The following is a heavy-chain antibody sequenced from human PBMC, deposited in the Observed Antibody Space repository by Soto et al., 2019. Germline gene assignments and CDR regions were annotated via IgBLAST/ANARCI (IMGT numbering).Heavy chain of an antibody. D-gene: IGHD3-3*02. J-gene: IGHJ5*02. CDR1: GDSISSNNNY. CDR2: ISYSGTT. V-gene: IGHV4-30-4*01. Sequence: SETLSLTCTVSGDSISSNNNYWSWIRQPPGEGLELILFISYSGTTSYSPSLKSRVAISLDTSKNQFSLSLSSVTAADTAVYYCASPKIAFYNWFDPWGQGTLVTVSS. CDR3: ASPKIAFYNWFDP.